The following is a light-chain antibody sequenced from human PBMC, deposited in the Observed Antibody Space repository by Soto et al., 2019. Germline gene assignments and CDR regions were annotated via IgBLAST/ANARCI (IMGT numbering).Light chain of an antibody. V-gene: IGLV1-44*01. J-gene: IGLJ3*02. CDR3: APWDDRLNGWV. CDR2: AKN. Sequence: QSVVTQPPSASGTPGQRVTISCSGSSSNIGSKPLTGNQRAPGPAPNLSINAKNKRPSGAFDRFPGSKSGTSASLAISGLQSEDEADYYCAPWDDRLNGWVFGGGTKLTVL. CDR1: SSNIGSKP.